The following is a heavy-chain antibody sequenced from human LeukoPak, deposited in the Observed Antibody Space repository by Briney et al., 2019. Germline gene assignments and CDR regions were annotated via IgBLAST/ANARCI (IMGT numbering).Heavy chain of an antibody. J-gene: IGHJ6*02. CDR1: GFTFSSYA. CDR3: ARDFHYVPENYYYGMDV. D-gene: IGHD2/OR15-2a*01. Sequence: GGSLRLSCAASGFTFSSYAMHWVRQAPGKGLEWVAVISYDGSNKYYADSVKGRFTISRDNSKNTLYLQMNGLRAEDTAVYYCARDFHYVPENYYYGMDVWGQGTTVTVSS. V-gene: IGHV3-30*07. CDR2: ISYDGSNK.